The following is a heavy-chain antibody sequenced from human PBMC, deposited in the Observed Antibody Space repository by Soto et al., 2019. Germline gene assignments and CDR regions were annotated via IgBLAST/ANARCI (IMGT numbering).Heavy chain of an antibody. J-gene: IGHJ4*02. CDR1: GGSISSGGYY. V-gene: IGHV4-31*03. Sequence: SETLSLTCTVSGGSISSGGYYWSWIRQHPGKGLEWIGYIYYSGSTYYNPSLKSRVTISVDTSKNQFSLKLSSVTAADTAVYYWARASSSGLDYWGQGTLVTVSS. CDR3: ARASSSGLDY. CDR2: IYYSGST. D-gene: IGHD3-22*01.